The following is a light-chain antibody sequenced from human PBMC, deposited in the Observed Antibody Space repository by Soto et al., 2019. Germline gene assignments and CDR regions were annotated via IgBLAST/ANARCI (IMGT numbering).Light chain of an antibody. Sequence: QSVLTQAPSVSGTPGQRVTITCSGSSSNIGRNSVNWYQHLPGTAPKLLTHGNNHRPSGVPDRFSGSKSGTSASLAISGLQPEDEADHCCAAWDDSLNEYVLGDGTKVT. J-gene: IGLJ1*01. V-gene: IGLV1-44*01. CDR2: GNN. CDR1: SSNIGRNS. CDR3: AAWDDSLNEYV.